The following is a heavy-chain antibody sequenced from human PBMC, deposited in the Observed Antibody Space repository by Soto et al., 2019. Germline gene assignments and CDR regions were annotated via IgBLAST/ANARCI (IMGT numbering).Heavy chain of an antibody. CDR3: ARAAMGGCRWPFDY. V-gene: IGHV4-59*01. D-gene: IGHD3-16*01. Sequence: SETLSLTCTVSGGSISGYYWSWIRQPPGKGLEWIGYLYNTGSTDYNPSFRSRVTISVDTSKNQFSLKLSSVTAAATAVYYCARAAMGGCRWPFDYWGQGSLVTVSS. CDR1: GGSISGYY. CDR2: LYNTGST. J-gene: IGHJ4*02.